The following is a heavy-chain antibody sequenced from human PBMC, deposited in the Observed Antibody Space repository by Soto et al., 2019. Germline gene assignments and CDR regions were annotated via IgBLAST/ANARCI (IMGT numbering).Heavy chain of an antibody. J-gene: IGHJ4*02. CDR1: GYTFTNYA. CDR2: INAGNGNT. D-gene: IGHD3-9*01. Sequence: QVQLGSSGAEVKKPGASVKVSCKASGYTFTNYAMHWVRQAPGQRLEWMGWINAGNGNTKYSQKFQGRVTITRDTSASTVYMDLSSLKSEDTAVYYCARVTGYYAPDYWGQGTLVTVSS. V-gene: IGHV1-3*01. CDR3: ARVTGYYAPDY.